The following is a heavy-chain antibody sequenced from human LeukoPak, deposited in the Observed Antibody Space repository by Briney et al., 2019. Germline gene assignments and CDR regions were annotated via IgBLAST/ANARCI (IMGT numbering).Heavy chain of an antibody. Sequence: GASVKVSFKASGYTFTTYGITWVRQAPGQGLEWMGWISPYNGNTNYAQKVQGSVTMTTDTSTSTAYMELRSLTSDDTAVYYCARNPTGTTAFDIWGQGTMVTVSS. D-gene: IGHD1-1*01. CDR2: ISPYNGNT. CDR1: GYTFTTYG. CDR3: ARNPTGTTAFDI. V-gene: IGHV1-18*01. J-gene: IGHJ3*02.